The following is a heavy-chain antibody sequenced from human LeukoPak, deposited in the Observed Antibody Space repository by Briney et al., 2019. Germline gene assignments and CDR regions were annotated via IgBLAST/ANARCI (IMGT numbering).Heavy chain of an antibody. Sequence: ASVTVSFRASGYTFTIYGISWVRQAPGQGLEWMGGISAYNGNTNYRQKLQGRVTMTTDTSTSTAYMDLRSLRSDDTAIYYCARDSPDGSGTYYNGSPDYWGQGTLVTVSS. CDR2: ISAYNGNT. J-gene: IGHJ4*02. D-gene: IGHD3-10*01. V-gene: IGHV1-18*01. CDR1: GYTFTIYG. CDR3: ARDSPDGSGTYYNGSPDY.